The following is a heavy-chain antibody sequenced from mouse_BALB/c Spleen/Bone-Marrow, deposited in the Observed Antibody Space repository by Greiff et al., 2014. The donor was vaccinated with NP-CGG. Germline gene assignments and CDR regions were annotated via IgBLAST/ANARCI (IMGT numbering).Heavy chain of an antibody. Sequence: EVQLQQSGAELVKPGASVELSCTASGFNIKDTYMHWVKQRPEQGLEWIGRIDPANGNTKYDPKFQGKATITADTSSNTAHLQLSSLTSEDTAVYYCARYYYGSSYFDYWGQGTTLTVSS. CDR3: ARYYYGSSYFDY. CDR2: IDPANGNT. CDR1: GFNIKDTY. J-gene: IGHJ2*01. D-gene: IGHD1-1*01. V-gene: IGHV14-3*02.